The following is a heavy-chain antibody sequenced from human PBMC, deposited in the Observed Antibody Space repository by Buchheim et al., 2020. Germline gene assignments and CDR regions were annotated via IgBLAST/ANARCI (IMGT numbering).Heavy chain of an antibody. Sequence: EVQLVESGGGLVQPGESLRLSCAASGFTFSRYWMHWIRQALGQGLVWVSCINGEGRSTTYADSVKGRFTIPRDNAKNTVYLQMNRLRAEDMAVYYCAESSTMFGLGFWGQGTL. CDR1: GFTFSRYW. J-gene: IGHJ4*02. D-gene: IGHD6-13*01. V-gene: IGHV3-74*01. CDR2: INGEGRST. CDR3: AESSTMFGLGF.